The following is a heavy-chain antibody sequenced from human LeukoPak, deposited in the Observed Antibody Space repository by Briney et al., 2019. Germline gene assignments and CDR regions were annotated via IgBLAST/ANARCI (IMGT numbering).Heavy chain of an antibody. CDR1: GFTFSSYA. J-gene: IGHJ4*02. CDR2: ISGSGGST. CDR3: AKAHMYSSGWYNY. V-gene: IGHV3-23*01. Sequence: GGSLRLSCAASGFTFSSYAMSWVRQAPGKGLEWVSAISGSGGSTYYADSVKGRFTISRDNSKNMLYLQMNSLRAEDTAIYYCAKAHMYSSGWYNYWGQGTLVTVSS. D-gene: IGHD6-19*01.